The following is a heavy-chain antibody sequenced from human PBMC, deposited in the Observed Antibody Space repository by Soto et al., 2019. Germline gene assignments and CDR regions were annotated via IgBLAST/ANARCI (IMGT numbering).Heavy chain of an antibody. V-gene: IGHV1-46*01. Sequence: ASVKVSCKASGYTFINYYMHWVRQAPGQGLEWLGVINPSGESTTYAQKFQGRVTMTRDTSTNTVYMELSSLRSEDTAVYYCAREDYYYYSGMDVWGQGTTVTVSS. J-gene: IGHJ6*02. CDR1: GYTFINYY. CDR3: AREDYYYYSGMDV. CDR2: INPSGEST.